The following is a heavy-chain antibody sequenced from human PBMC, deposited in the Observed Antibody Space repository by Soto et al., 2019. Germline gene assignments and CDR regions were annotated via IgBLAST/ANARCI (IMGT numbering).Heavy chain of an antibody. Sequence: QLQLQESGSGLVKASETLSLTCAVPVGSTNSGGYYWSWLRQPPGKGLEWIGNIYNSADTYSNQSLRGRGAMSVHRSDSPFSPRLPSVAAADTAVYYCGRFRIGFYGSGHFDFWGQGTLGTVSS. CDR2: IYNSADT. CDR1: VGSTNSGGYY. D-gene: IGHD3-10*01. V-gene: IGHV4-30-2*01. CDR3: GRFRIGFYGSGHFDF. J-gene: IGHJ4*02.